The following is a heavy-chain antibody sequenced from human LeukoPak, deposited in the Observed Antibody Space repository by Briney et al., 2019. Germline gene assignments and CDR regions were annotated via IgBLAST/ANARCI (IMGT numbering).Heavy chain of an antibody. J-gene: IGHJ4*02. CDR1: GFTFSTYG. D-gene: IGHD3-3*01. Sequence: GGSLRLSCAASGFTFSTYGMHWVRQAPGKGLEWVAFIRYDGCNKYYADSVKGRFTISRDNSKNTLYLQMNSLRAEDTAVYYCARGGSADYDFWSGYLYYFDYWGQGTLVTVSS. V-gene: IGHV3-30*02. CDR3: ARGGSADYDFWSGYLYYFDY. CDR2: IRYDGCNK.